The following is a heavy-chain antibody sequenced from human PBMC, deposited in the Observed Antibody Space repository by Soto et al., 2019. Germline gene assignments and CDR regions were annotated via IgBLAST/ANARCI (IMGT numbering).Heavy chain of an antibody. D-gene: IGHD2-2*01. Sequence: PGESLKISCTGFGYSFPTFWISWVRQMPGKGLEWMGTIDPRDSYTTYSPSFQGHVTISADKSISTAYLHWGSLQASDTAMYFCARLFCSSSAHCDSWFDPWGQGTLVTVSS. CDR3: ARLFCSSSAHCDSWFDP. J-gene: IGHJ5*02. CDR1: GYSFPTFW. CDR2: IDPRDSYT. V-gene: IGHV5-10-1*01.